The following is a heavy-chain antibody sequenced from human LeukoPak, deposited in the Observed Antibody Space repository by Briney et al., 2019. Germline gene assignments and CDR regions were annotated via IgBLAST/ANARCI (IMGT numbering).Heavy chain of an antibody. D-gene: IGHD1-26*01. CDR3: AKDYGPGIVGTMGAY. J-gene: IGHJ4*02. Sequence: GGSLRLSCAASGFTFSSYAMSWVRQAPGKGLEWVSAISGSGGSTYYADSVKGRFTISRDNSKNTLYLQMNSLRAEDTAVYYCAKDYGPGIVGTMGAYWGQGTLVSVSS. CDR1: GFTFSSYA. V-gene: IGHV3-23*01. CDR2: ISGSGGST.